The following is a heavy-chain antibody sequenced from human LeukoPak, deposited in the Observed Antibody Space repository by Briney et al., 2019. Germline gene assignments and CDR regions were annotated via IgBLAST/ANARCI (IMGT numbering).Heavy chain of an antibody. CDR3: AHSGVSYDILTVPELDV. D-gene: IGHD3-9*01. Sequence: ESGPTLVNPTQTLTLTCTFSGFSLSTSGVGVGWIRQPPGKALEWLALIYWDDDKRYSPSLKSRLTITKDTSKNQVVLTMTNMDPVDTATYYCAHSGVSYDILTVPELDVWGQGTTVTVSS. CDR1: GFSLSTSGVG. V-gene: IGHV2-5*02. J-gene: IGHJ6*02. CDR2: IYWDDDK.